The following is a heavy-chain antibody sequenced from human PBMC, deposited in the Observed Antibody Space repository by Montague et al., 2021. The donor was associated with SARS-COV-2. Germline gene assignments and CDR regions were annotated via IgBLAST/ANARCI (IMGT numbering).Heavy chain of an antibody. J-gene: IGHJ4*02. Sequence: SETLSFTCAVYGGSFGGYYWSWIRRPPGKGLEWIGEINDSGSTKYNPSLRSRFIMSVDRSKNQVSLKVNAVTAADTAVYFCARQYCGDTNCYRREYYFDQWGQGTLVTVSS. CDR2: INDSGST. CDR1: GGSFGGYY. CDR3: ARQYCGDTNCYRREYYFDQ. V-gene: IGHV4-34*01. D-gene: IGHD2-2*02.